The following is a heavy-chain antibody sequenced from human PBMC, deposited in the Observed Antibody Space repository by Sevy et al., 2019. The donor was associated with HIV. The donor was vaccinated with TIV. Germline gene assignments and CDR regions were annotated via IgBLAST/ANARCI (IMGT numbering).Heavy chain of an antibody. V-gene: IGHV3-21*01. CDR1: GFTFSSYS. D-gene: IGHD3-10*01. CDR3: ARVRKVRGIFLDY. J-gene: IGHJ4*02. CDR2: ISSSSSYI. Sequence: GGSLRLSCAASGFTFSSYSMNWVRQAPGKGLEWVSSISSSSSYIYYADSVKGRFTISRDNAKNSLYLQMNSLRAEDTAVYYCARVRKVRGIFLDYWGLGTLVTVSS.